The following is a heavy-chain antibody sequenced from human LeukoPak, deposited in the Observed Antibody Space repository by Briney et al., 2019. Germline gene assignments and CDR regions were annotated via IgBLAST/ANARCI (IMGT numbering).Heavy chain of an antibody. CDR2: MSQDGSNE. D-gene: IGHD3-22*01. CDR1: RFTFSRFP. Sequence: GRSLRLSCAASRFTFSRFPVHWVRQAPGKGLEWVAVMSQDGSNEIYGDSVKGRFTISRDNSNNTLFLDMNSLRAEDTAVYYCGRTFDSTGYYLGYFDLWGQGTLVTVSS. CDR3: GRTFDSTGYYLGYFDL. V-gene: IGHV3-30*01. J-gene: IGHJ4*02.